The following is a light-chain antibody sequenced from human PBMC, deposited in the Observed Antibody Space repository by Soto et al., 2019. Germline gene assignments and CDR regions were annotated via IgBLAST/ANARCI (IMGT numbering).Light chain of an antibody. CDR3: SSYTSSSTRV. CDR2: DVS. CDR1: SSDVGGYNY. J-gene: IGLJ1*01. V-gene: IGLV2-14*01. Sequence: QSALTQPASVSGSPGQSITISCTGTSSDVGGYNYVSWYQQHPGKAPKLMTYDVSNRPSGVSNRFSGSKSGNTASLTISGLHAEDEADYYCSSYTSSSTRVFGTGTKVTVL.